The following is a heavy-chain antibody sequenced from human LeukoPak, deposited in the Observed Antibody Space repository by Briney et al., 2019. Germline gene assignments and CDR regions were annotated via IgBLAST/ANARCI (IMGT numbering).Heavy chain of an antibody. D-gene: IGHD2-15*01. CDR2: ISGSGGST. J-gene: IGHJ4*02. Sequence: SGGSLRLSCAASGFTFSSYAMSWVRQAPGKGLEWVLAISGSGGSTYYADSVKGRFTISRDNSKNTLYLQMNSLRAEDTAVYYCAKDRLTNLNVGNLGYCSGGSCYSGFFDYWGQGTLVTVSS. V-gene: IGHV3-23*01. CDR3: AKDRLTNLNVGNLGYCSGGSCYSGFFDY. CDR1: GFTFSSYA.